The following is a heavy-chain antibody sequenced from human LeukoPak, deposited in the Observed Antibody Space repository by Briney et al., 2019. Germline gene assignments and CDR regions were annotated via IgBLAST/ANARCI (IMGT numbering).Heavy chain of an antibody. CDR2: IWYDGSKK. CDR1: GFTFRSYT. J-gene: IGHJ4*02. CDR3: VSDWDGY. V-gene: IGHV3-30*04. D-gene: IGHD1-26*01. Sequence: GGSLRLSCAASGFTFRSYTLRWVRQTPGKGLEWVALIWYDGSKKDYADSVKGRFTISRDNSKNTLYLQMNSLRAEDTAVYYCVSDWDGYWGQGTLVTVSS.